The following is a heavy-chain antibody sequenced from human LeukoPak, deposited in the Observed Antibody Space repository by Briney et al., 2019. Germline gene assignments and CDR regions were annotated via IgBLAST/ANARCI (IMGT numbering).Heavy chain of an antibody. CDR2: INPNSGGT. CDR1: GYTFTGYY. D-gene: IGHD4-17*01. CDR3: ASSPGTTVTTYGAFDI. J-gene: IGHJ3*02. V-gene: IGHV1-2*02. Sequence: ASVKVSCKASGYTFTGYYMHWVRQAPGQGLEWMGWINPNSGGTNYAQKFQGRVTMTRDTSISTAYMELSRLRSDDTAVYYCASSPGTTVTTYGAFDIWGQGTMVTVSS.